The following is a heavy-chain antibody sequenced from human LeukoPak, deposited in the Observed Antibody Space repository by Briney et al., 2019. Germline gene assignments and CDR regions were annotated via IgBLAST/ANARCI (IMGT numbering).Heavy chain of an antibody. CDR3: ATPPMDVSGSANAEYFQH. D-gene: IGHD6-19*01. CDR2: IYPGDSDT. J-gene: IGHJ1*01. CDR1: GVNRQRLL. Sequence: GESLKISCCSLGVNRQRLLLNLVRQMPGKGLEWMGIIYPGDSDTRYSPSFQGQVTISADKSISTAFLQWSCLKASDTAMYYLATPPMDVSGSANAEYFQHWGQGTLVTVSS. V-gene: IGHV5-51*01.